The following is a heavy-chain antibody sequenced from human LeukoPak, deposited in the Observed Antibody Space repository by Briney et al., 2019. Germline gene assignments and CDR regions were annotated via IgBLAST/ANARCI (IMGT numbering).Heavy chain of an antibody. D-gene: IGHD6-13*01. J-gene: IGHJ3*02. Sequence: GGSLRLSCAASGFTFSSYGMHWVRQAPGKGLEWVAFIRYDGSNKYYADSVKGRFTISRDNSKNTLYLQMNSLRAEDTAVYYCAKDSSSKMGGAFDIWGQGTMVTVSS. V-gene: IGHV3-30*02. CDR3: AKDSSSKMGGAFDI. CDR1: GFTFSSYG. CDR2: IRYDGSNK.